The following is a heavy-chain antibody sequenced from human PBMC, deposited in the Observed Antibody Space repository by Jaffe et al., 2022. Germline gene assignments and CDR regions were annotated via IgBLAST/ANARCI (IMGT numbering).Heavy chain of an antibody. CDR1: GFTFSNAW. V-gene: IGHV3-15*01. D-gene: IGHD5-12*01. Sequence: EVQLVESGGGLVKPGGSLRLSCAASGFTFSNAWMSWVRQAPGKGLEWVGRIKSKTDGGTTDYAAPVKGRFTISRDDSKNTLYLQMNSLKTEDTAVYYCTTEVRYSGYDLSVWGQGTLVTVSS. CDR3: TTEVRYSGYDLSV. J-gene: IGHJ4*02. CDR2: IKSKTDGGTT.